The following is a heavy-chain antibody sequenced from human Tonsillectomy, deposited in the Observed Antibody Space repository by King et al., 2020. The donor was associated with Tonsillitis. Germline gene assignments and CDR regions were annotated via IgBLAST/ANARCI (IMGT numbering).Heavy chain of an antibody. CDR1: GFSLSNSGMC. Sequence: TLKESGPALVKPTQTLTLTCTFSGFSLSNSGMCVSWIRQPPGKALQWLAVIHWDDDKYYSASLRTRLAISKDTSKNQVVLPMTNMDPVDTATYYCARTLPYYDFWSGYYFDYWGQGTLVTVSS. J-gene: IGHJ4*02. CDR2: IHWDDDK. V-gene: IGHV2-70*01. D-gene: IGHD3-3*01. CDR3: ARTLPYYDFWSGYYFDY.